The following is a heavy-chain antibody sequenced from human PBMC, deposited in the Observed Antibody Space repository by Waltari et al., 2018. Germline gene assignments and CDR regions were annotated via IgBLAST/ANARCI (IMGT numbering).Heavy chain of an antibody. CDR3: ARDGANLAAAGKSYYYYGMDV. CDR1: GYSFTNYW. D-gene: IGHD6-13*01. V-gene: IGHV5-10-1*03. CDR2: IDPRDSYT. Sequence: EVQLVQSGTEVKKPGESLRISCKGSGYSFTNYWINWVRQMPGKGLEWMGRIDPRDSYTNYSPSCQGHVTFSADKSISTAYMELSRLRSDDTAVYYCARDGANLAAAGKSYYYYGMDVWGQGTTVTVSS. J-gene: IGHJ6*02.